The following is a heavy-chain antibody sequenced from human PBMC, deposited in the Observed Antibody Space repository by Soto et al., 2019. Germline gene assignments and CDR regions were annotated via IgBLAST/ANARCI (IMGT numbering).Heavy chain of an antibody. CDR2: INDYGTTI. Sequence: EVQLVESGGGLVQPGGSLRLSCAASGFNLGSYWMHWVRQAPGKGLVWVSRINDYGTTINYAESVEGRFTISRDDAKSEVYLQTNILSAEDTAVYYCARGGLEPFDYWGQGALVTVSS. J-gene: IGHJ4*02. V-gene: IGHV3-74*01. CDR1: GFNLGSYW. CDR3: ARGGLEPFDY. D-gene: IGHD1-1*01.